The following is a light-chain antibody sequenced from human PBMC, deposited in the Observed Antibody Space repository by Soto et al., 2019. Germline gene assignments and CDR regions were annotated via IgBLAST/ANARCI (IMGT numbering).Light chain of an antibody. Sequence: LSPGASAPLSGRASQSVSGSFLAWYQQKPGQAPRLLIYGASSRATGIPDRFSGSGSGTDFTLTISRLEPEDFAVYYCQQDGRSPRTFGQGTKVDIK. J-gene: IGKJ1*01. CDR1: QSVSGSF. CDR3: QQDGRSPRT. CDR2: GAS. V-gene: IGKV3-20*01.